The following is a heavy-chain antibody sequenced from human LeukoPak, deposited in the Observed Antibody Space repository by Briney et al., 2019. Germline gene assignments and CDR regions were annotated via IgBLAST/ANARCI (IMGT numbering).Heavy chain of an antibody. J-gene: IGHJ3*02. V-gene: IGHV3-53*01. CDR1: GFTVSSNY. CDR3: ARGWGDYDFWSGYHDAFDI. Sequence: PGGSLRLSCAASGFTVSSNYMSWVRQAPGKGLEWVSVIYSGGSTYYADSVKGRFTISRDNSKNTLYLQMNSLRAEDTAVYYCARGWGDYDFWSGYHDAFDIWGQGTMVTVSS. D-gene: IGHD3-3*01. CDR2: IYSGGST.